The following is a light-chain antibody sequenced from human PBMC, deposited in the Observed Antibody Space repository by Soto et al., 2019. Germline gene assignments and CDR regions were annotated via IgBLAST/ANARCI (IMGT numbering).Light chain of an antibody. CDR1: QSVSSN. V-gene: IGKV3-15*01. CDR2: GAS. Sequence: EIVMTQSPATLSVSPGERATLSCRASQSVSSNLAWYQQKPGQAPMLLIYGASTRATGIPARFSGSGSGTEFTLTISSLQYEDCAVYYWQQYNNWPTFGQGTRLEIK. CDR3: QQYNNWPT. J-gene: IGKJ5*01.